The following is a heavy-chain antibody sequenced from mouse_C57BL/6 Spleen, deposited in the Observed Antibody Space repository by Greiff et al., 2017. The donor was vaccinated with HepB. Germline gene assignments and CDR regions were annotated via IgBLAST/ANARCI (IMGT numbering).Heavy chain of an antibody. D-gene: IGHD1-1*01. Sequence: VQLQQSGAELVRPGTSVKMSCKASGYTFTNYWIGWAKQRPGHGLEWIGDIYPGGGYTNYNEKFKGKATLTADKSSSTAYMQFSSLTSEDSAIYYCARGREFITTVVEGYFDYWGQGTTLTVSS. CDR1: GYTFTNYW. CDR2: IYPGGGYT. CDR3: ARGREFITTVVEGYFDY. V-gene: IGHV1-63*01. J-gene: IGHJ2*01.